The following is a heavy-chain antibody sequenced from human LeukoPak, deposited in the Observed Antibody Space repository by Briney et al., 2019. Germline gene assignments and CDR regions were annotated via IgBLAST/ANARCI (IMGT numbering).Heavy chain of an antibody. J-gene: IGHJ4*02. Sequence: GESLKISCKGSGYSFTSYWIGWVRQMPGKGLEWMGIIYPGDSDTRYSPSFQGQVTISADKSISTAYLQWSSLKASDTAMYYCARLRRIVGATAGIFDYWGQGTLVTVSS. CDR3: ARLRRIVGATAGIFDY. V-gene: IGHV5-51*01. D-gene: IGHD1-26*01. CDR1: GYSFTSYW. CDR2: IYPGDSDT.